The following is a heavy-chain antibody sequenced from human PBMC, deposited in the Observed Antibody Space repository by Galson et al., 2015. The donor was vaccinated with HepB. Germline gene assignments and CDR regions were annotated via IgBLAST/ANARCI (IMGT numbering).Heavy chain of an antibody. D-gene: IGHD2-21*02. CDR2: IWHDGSKK. CDR1: GFTFSSYG. V-gene: IGHV3-33*08. CDR3: ARQTFCATDCHSKEYLQN. Sequence: SLRLSCAASGFTFSSYGMHWVRQAPGKGLEWVAVIWHDGSKKYYEDSVKGRFTISRDNFKSTLYLQMNSLRVEDTAVYHCARQTFCATDCHSKEYLQNWGQGTLVTVSS. J-gene: IGHJ1*01.